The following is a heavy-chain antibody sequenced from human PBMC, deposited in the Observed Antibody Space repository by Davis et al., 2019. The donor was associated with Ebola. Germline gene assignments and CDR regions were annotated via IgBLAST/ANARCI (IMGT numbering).Heavy chain of an antibody. J-gene: IGHJ4*02. V-gene: IGHV3-30*02. CDR3: GRDHIRGRFLEWLLIEQ. D-gene: IGHD3-3*01. CDR1: GFTFRTYG. CDR2: IRHDGSNK. Sequence: GESLKISCAASGFTFRTYGMHWVRQAPGKGLEWVAFIRHDGSNKYYADSVKGRFTISRDNSKNTVSLQMNTLRAEDTAVYHCGRDHIRGRFLEWLLIEQWGQGTLVTVSS.